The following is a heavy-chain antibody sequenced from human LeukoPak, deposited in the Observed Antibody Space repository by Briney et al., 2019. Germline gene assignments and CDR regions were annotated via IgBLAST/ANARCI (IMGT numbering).Heavy chain of an antibody. CDR3: ARSFPSSSSRELDAFDI. CDR1: GGSISSSSYY. CDR2: IYYSGST. Sequence: PSETLSLTCTVSGGSISSSSYYWGWLRQPPGKGLEWIGGIYYSGSTYYNPSLKSRVTISVDTSKNQFSLKLSSVTAADTAVYYCARSFPSSSSRELDAFDIWGQGTMVTVSS. J-gene: IGHJ3*02. V-gene: IGHV4-39*07. D-gene: IGHD6-13*01.